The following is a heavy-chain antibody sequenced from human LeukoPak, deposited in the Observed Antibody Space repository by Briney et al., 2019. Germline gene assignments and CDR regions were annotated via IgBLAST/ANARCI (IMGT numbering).Heavy chain of an antibody. Sequence: GASVKVSCKASGYTFSSYGINWVRQAPGEGLEWMGWISAYNGDTIYALKFQGRVTMTADTSTNTAYMDLRSLRSDDTAVYYCARASGHYYYYYMDVWAKGTTVTISS. D-gene: IGHD1-26*01. V-gene: IGHV1-18*01. CDR1: GYTFSSYG. J-gene: IGHJ6*03. CDR3: ARASGHYYYYYMDV. CDR2: ISAYNGDT.